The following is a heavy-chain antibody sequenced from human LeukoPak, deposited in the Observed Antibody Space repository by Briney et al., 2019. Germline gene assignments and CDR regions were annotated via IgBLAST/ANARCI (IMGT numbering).Heavy chain of an antibody. CDR1: GYSFTSYW. CDR3: ARGPVGKGVVPHYYYMDV. D-gene: IGHD2-2*01. CDR2: IYPGDSDT. J-gene: IGHJ6*03. Sequence: GESLKISCKGSGYSFTSYWIGWVRQMPGKGLEWMGIIYPGDSDTRYSPSFQGQVTISADKSISTAYLQWSSLKASDTAMYYCARGPVGKGVVPHYYYMDVWGKGTTVTVSS. V-gene: IGHV5-51*01.